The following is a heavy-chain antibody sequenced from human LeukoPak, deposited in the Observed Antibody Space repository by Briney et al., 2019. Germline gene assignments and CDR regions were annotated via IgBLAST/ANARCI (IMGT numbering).Heavy chain of an antibody. V-gene: IGHV1-2*04. Sequence: ASVKVSCKASGYTFTGYYMHWVRQAPGQGLEWVGWINPNSGGTNYAQKFQGWVTMTRDTSISTAYMELSRLRSDDTAVYYCARASLAVPHLFDYWGQGTLVTVSS. CDR1: GYTFTGYY. J-gene: IGHJ4*02. CDR3: ARASLAVPHLFDY. D-gene: IGHD6-19*01. CDR2: INPNSGGT.